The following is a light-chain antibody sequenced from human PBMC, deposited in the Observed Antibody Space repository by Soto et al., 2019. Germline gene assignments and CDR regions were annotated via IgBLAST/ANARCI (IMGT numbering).Light chain of an antibody. V-gene: IGLV1-44*01. CDR3: ATWDDSLNGPV. CDR2: SNS. J-gene: IGLJ7*01. Sequence: QSVLTQAPSASGNPGQSVTISCSGSSSNIGSNTVTWYQQLPGTAPKLLIYSNSHRPSGVPDRFSGSKSGTSASLAISGLRSEDEADYYCATWDDSLNGPVFGGGTQLTVL. CDR1: SSNIGSNT.